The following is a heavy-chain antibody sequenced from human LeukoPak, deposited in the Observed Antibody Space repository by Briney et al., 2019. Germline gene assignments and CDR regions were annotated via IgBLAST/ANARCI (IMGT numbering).Heavy chain of an antibody. Sequence: SETLSLTCSVSIGSISSSKWRSWVRQSPVKGLEWIGEIYLYGTTNYNPSFTSRVTMSVDRSRNQFSLKLTSVTAADTAVYYCARQKWEQQGRDYYFNGLDVWGPGTTVIVSS. D-gene: IGHD1/OR15-1a*01. CDR1: IGSISSSKW. CDR3: ARQKWEQQGRDYYFNGLDV. V-gene: IGHV4-4*02. J-gene: IGHJ6*02. CDR2: IYLYGTT.